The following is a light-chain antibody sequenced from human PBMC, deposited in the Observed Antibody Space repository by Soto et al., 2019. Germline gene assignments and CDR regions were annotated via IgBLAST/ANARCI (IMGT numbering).Light chain of an antibody. CDR2: GAS. Sequence: EIVMTQSPATLSLSPGERATLSCRASQSASSNLAWYQQKPGQAPRLLIYGASSRATGSPDRFSGGGSGTDFTLTISRLEPEDFAVYYCQQYGYSPITFGQGTRLEIK. CDR3: QQYGYSPIT. J-gene: IGKJ5*01. CDR1: QSASSN. V-gene: IGKV3-20*01.